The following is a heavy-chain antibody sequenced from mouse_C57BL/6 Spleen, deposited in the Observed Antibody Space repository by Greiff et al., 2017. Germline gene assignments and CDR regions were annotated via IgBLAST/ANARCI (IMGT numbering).Heavy chain of an antibody. Sequence: VQLKESGPGLVKPSQSLSLTCSVTGYSITSGYYWIWIRQFPGNKLEWMGYISYDGSNNYNPSLKNRISITRDTSKNQFFRKLNSVTTEDTATYYCARNYYGSSYVGYAMDYWGQGTSVTVSS. CDR3: ARNYYGSSYVGYAMDY. CDR2: ISYDGSN. CDR1: GYSITSGYY. D-gene: IGHD1-1*01. V-gene: IGHV3-6*01. J-gene: IGHJ4*01.